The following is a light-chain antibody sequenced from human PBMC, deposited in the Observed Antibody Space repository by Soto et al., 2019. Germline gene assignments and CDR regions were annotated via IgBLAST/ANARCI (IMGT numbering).Light chain of an antibody. J-gene: IGKJ4*01. CDR3: QQYNNFPLT. Sequence: VGDRVTITCRASQSISSWLAWYQQKPGKAPKLLIHEASRLESGVPSRFSGSESGTEFTLTISGLHAEDFATYYCQQYNNFPLTFGGGTKVDIK. V-gene: IGKV1-5*01. CDR1: QSISSW. CDR2: EAS.